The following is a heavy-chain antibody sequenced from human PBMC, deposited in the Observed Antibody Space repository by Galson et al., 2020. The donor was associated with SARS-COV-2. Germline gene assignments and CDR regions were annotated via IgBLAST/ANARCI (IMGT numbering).Heavy chain of an antibody. CDR2: IWYDGSNK. CDR3: ARDRPGGSGWDYYFDY. V-gene: IGHV3-33*01. J-gene: IGHJ4*02. Sequence: GGSLRLSCAASGFTFSSYGMHWVRQAPGKGLEWVAVIWYDGSNKYYADSVKGRFTISRDNSKNTPYLQMNSLRAEDTAVYYCARDRPGGSGWDYYFDYWGQGTLVTGSS. D-gene: IGHD6-19*01. CDR1: GFTFSSYG.